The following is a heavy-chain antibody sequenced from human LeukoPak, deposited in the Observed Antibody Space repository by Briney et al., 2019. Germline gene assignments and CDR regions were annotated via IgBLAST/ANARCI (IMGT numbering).Heavy chain of an antibody. CDR1: GYTFTSYG. V-gene: IGHV1-18*01. J-gene: IGHJ4*02. CDR3: ARDGFLNYDILTGYYAVPHSFDY. CDR2: ISAYNGNT. D-gene: IGHD3-9*01. Sequence: ASVKVSFKSSGYTFTSYGISWVRQAPGQGLEWMGWISAYNGNTNYAQKLQGRVTMTTDTSTSTAYMELRSLRSDDTAVYYCARDGFLNYDILTGYYAVPHSFDYWGQGTLVTVSS.